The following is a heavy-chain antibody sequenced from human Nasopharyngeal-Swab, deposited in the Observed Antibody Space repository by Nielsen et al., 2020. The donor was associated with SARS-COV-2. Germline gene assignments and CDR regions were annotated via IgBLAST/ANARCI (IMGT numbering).Heavy chain of an antibody. Sequence: GSLRLSCTVSGGSISSYYWSWIRQPPGKGLEWIGYIYYSGSTNYNPSLKSRVTISVDTSKDQFSLKLSSVTAADTAVYYCARLTYCGGDCQNYFDYWGQGTLVTVSS. CDR1: GGSISSYY. D-gene: IGHD2-21*02. J-gene: IGHJ4*02. CDR2: IYYSGST. CDR3: ARLTYCGGDCQNYFDY. V-gene: IGHV4-59*08.